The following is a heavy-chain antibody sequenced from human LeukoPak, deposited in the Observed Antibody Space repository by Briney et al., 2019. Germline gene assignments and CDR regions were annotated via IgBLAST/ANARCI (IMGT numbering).Heavy chain of an antibody. V-gene: IGHV1-18*01. J-gene: IGHJ4*02. D-gene: IGHD4-23*01. CDR2: VSTYNGDT. CDR3: ARDGGAPGPIYGDY. CDR1: GYTFTKNA. Sequence: ASVKVSCKASGYTFTKNAMNWVRQAPGQGLEWMGWVSTYNGDTKYAQNFQDRVTMTSDTSTTTVYMELRGLRSDDTAVHYCARDGGAPGPIYGDYWGQGTPVTVSS.